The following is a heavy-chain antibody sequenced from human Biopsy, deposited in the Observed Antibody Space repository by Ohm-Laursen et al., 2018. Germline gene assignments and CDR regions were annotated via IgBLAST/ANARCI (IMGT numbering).Heavy chain of an antibody. Sequence: SETLSLTCTVSGGSITISSYYWGWIRQPPGKVLEWIANIYYSGSTFYNPSLKSRVTISVDTSKKQFSLNLSSVTAADTAVYYCARLDYSNYGFDYWGQGTLVTVSS. CDR3: ARLDYSNYGFDY. CDR2: IYYSGST. CDR1: GGSITISSYY. V-gene: IGHV4-39*01. J-gene: IGHJ4*02. D-gene: IGHD4-11*01.